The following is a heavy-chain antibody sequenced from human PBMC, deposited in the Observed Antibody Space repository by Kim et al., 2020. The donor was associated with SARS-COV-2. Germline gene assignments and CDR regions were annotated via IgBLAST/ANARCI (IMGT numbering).Heavy chain of an antibody. CDR1: GGSISSGGYY. Sequence: SETLSLTCTVSGGSISSGGYYWSWIRQHPGKGLDWIGYIYYSGSTYYNPSLKSRVTRSVNTSKNQFSLKLSSVTAADAAVYYWAGDPLTNAVPLGYYYYYGMDVWGRGTTVTVSS. D-gene: IGHD1-1*01. CDR3: AGDPLTNAVPLGYYYYYGMDV. CDR2: IYYSGST. V-gene: IGHV4-31*03. J-gene: IGHJ6*04.